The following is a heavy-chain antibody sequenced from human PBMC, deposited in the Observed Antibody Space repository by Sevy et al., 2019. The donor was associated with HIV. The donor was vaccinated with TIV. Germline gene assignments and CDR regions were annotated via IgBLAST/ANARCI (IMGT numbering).Heavy chain of an antibody. V-gene: IGHV3-33*01. Sequence: GGSLRLSCVASGFIFSTYGMHWVRQAPGKGLEWVAVIWYDGINKDYADSVKGRFIISRDNCKNTMYLEMDSLRAEDTAVYYCARDSRNGLDPWGQGALVTVSS. CDR3: ARDSRNGLDP. CDR1: GFIFSTYG. CDR2: IWYDGINK. J-gene: IGHJ5*02. D-gene: IGHD2-8*01.